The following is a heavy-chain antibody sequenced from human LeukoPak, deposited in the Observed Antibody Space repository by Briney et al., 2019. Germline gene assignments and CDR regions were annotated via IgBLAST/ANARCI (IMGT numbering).Heavy chain of an antibody. CDR1: VFTFSSHG. V-gene: IGHV3-23*01. CDR2: ISPSGGIT. Sequence: GGTLRLTCAASVFTFSSHGMGWVRQAPEKGLEWVSGISPSGGITYYTDSVKGRFTISRDNAKNSLYLQMNSLRAEDTAVYYCARDYSNDYWGQGTLVTVSS. J-gene: IGHJ4*02. CDR3: ARDYSNDY. D-gene: IGHD4-11*01.